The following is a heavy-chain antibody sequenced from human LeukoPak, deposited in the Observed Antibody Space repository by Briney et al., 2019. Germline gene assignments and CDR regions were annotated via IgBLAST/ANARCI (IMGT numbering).Heavy chain of an antibody. D-gene: IGHD3-22*01. CDR3: TRGYDISGHTFDY. V-gene: IGHV4-39*01. J-gene: IGHJ4*02. CDR1: GGSIGSSSYY. CDR2: TYYSGNT. Sequence: SETLSFTCTFSGGSIGSSSYYWGWIRQPPGKGLEWVGSTYYSGNTYYNPSLKSRVTISVDTSKNQFSLKLNSVTAADTAVYYCTRGYDISGHTFDYWGQGTLVTVSS.